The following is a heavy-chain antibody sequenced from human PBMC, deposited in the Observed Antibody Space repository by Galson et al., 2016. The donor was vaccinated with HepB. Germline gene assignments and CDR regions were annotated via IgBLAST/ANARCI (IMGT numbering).Heavy chain of an antibody. V-gene: IGHV3-53*01. CDR3: ARGPAGVATIG. D-gene: IGHD5-12*01. Sequence: SLRLSCAVSGFTFSSYVMHWVRQAPGKGLEWVSIIYSNGDPYYVDSVRGRFTISRDRSRNTLYLQMNSLRPEDTAVYYCARGPAGVATIGRGQGTLVTVSS. CDR2: IYSNGDP. CDR1: GFTFSSYV. J-gene: IGHJ4*02.